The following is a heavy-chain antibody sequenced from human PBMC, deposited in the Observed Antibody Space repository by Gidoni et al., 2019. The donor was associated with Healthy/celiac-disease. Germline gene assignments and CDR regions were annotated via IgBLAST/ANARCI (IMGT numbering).Heavy chain of an antibody. CDR3: ARAVAGNDAFDI. Sequence: QVQLQESGPGLVKPSQTLSLTCTFSGGSISSGGYYWSWLRKHPGKGLEWIGYIYYSGSTYYNTSLKSRVTISVDTSKNQFSLKLSSVTAADTAVYYCARAVAGNDAFDIWGQGTMVTVSS. CDR2: IYYSGST. V-gene: IGHV4-31*03. J-gene: IGHJ3*02. D-gene: IGHD6-19*01. CDR1: GGSISSGGYY.